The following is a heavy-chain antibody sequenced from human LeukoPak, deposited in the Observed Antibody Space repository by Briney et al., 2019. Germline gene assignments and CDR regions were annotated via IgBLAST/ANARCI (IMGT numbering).Heavy chain of an antibody. V-gene: IGHV4-59*11. CDR2: IYYSGST. CDR3: AITITGQSDAFDI. CDR1: GGSISSHF. Sequence: SETLSLTCTVSGGSISSHFWSWIRQPPGKGLEWIGSIYYSGSTYYNPSLKSRVTISVDTSKNQFSLKLSSVTAADTAVYYCAITITGQSDAFDIWGQGTMVTVSS. D-gene: IGHD1-20*01. J-gene: IGHJ3*02.